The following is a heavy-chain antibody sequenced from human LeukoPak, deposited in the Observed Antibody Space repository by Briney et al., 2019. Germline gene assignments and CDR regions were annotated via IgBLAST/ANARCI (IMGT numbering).Heavy chain of an antibody. J-gene: IGHJ4*02. CDR2: MNPNSGRT. CDR3: TRETSSRYFNF. CDR1: GGTFSSYA. Sequence: GSSVKVSCKASGGTFSSYAISWVRQAPGQGLEWMGWMNPNSGRTGYAQKFRDRISITRNTSISTAYMELSSLTSEDTGVYYCTRETSSRYFNFWGQGTLVTVSS. V-gene: IGHV1-8*03.